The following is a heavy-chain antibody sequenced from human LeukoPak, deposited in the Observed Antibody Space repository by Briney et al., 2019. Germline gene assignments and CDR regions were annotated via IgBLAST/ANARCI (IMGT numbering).Heavy chain of an antibody. CDR2: INPNSGGT. CDR1: GYTFTGYY. D-gene: IGHD6-13*01. Sequence: GASVKVSCKASGYTFTGYYMHWVRQAPGQGLEWMGWINPNSGGTNYAQKFQGRVTMTRDTSISTAYMELSRLRSDDTAVYYCARAGDSSSWYGTYYYYGMGVWGQGTTVTVSS. V-gene: IGHV1-2*02. CDR3: ARAGDSSSWYGTYYYYGMGV. J-gene: IGHJ6*02.